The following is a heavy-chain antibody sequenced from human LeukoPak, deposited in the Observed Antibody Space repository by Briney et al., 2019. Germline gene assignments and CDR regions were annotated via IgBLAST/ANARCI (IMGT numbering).Heavy chain of an antibody. CDR2: IYTSGST. V-gene: IGHV4-4*07. D-gene: IGHD4-17*01. J-gene: IGHJ4*02. Sequence: PSETLSLTCTVSGGSISSYYWSWIRQPAGKGLEWIGRIYTSGSTNYNPSLKSRVTMSLDTSKNQFSLKLSSVTAADTAVYYCARVLGDGDYVQYYFDYWGQGTLVTVSS. CDR3: ARVLGDGDYVQYYFDY. CDR1: GGSISSYY.